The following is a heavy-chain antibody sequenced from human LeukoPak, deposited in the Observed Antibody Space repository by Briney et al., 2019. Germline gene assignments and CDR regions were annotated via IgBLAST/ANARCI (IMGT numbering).Heavy chain of an antibody. CDR1: GGSFSGYY. Sequence: PSETLSLTCAVYGGSFSGYYWSWIRQPPGKGLEWIGEINHSGSTNYNPSLKSRVTISVDTSKNQFSLKLSSVTAADTAVYYCARDKLIYYYGSGRGPFDPWGQGTLVTVSS. D-gene: IGHD3-10*01. CDR3: ARDKLIYYYGSGRGPFDP. V-gene: IGHV4-34*01. J-gene: IGHJ5*02. CDR2: INHSGST.